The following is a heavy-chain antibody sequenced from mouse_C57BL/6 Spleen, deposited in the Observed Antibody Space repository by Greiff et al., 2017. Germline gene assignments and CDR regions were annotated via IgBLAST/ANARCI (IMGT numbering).Heavy chain of an antibody. Sequence: EVMLVESGPELVKPGASVKISCKASGYSFTGYYMNWVKQSPEKSLEWIGEINPSTGGTTYNQKFKAKATLTVDKSSSTAYMQLKSLTSEDSAVYYCARSCYYDPYFDYWGQGTTLTVSS. V-gene: IGHV1-42*01. CDR3: ARSCYYDPYFDY. CDR1: GYSFTGYY. J-gene: IGHJ2*01. CDR2: INPSTGGT. D-gene: IGHD1-1*01.